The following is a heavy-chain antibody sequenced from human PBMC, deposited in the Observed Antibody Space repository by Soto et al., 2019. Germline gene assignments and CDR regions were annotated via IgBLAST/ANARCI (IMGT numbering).Heavy chain of an antibody. CDR2: INPSGGST. CDR3: SRGYPQRDRLGNLPGAF. J-gene: IGHJ4*02. Sequence: ASVKVSCKASGNTFTSYYIQWVRQAPGQGLEWMGIINPSGGSTNYAQKFQGRVIMTRDTSTSTVYMELSSLRSEDTAIYYCSRGYPQRDRLGNLPGAFWGQGTLVTVSS. D-gene: IGHD3-9*01. V-gene: IGHV1-46*03. CDR1: GNTFTSYY.